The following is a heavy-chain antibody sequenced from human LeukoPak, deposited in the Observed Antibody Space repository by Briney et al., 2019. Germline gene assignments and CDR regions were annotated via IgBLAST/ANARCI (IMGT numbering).Heavy chain of an antibody. CDR1: GGSFSGYY. Sequence: PSETLSLTCAVYGGSFSGYYWSWIRQPPGKGLEWIGEINHSGSTNYNPSLKSRVTISVDTSKNQFSLKLSSVTAADTAVYYCARAVGYCSSTSCYPKYNWFDPWGQGTLVTVSS. D-gene: IGHD2-2*01. CDR3: ARAVGYCSSTSCYPKYNWFDP. CDR2: INHSGST. J-gene: IGHJ5*02. V-gene: IGHV4-34*01.